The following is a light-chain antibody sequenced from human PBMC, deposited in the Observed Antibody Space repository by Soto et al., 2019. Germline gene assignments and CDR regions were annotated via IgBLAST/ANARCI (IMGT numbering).Light chain of an antibody. J-gene: IGKJ5*01. CDR1: QGVLYSSNNNNY. CDR2: WAS. CDR3: QQYYDSPLT. V-gene: IGKV4-1*01. Sequence: DILMTQSPESLAVSLGERATINCKSSQGVLYSSNNNNYLNWYQQTPGQPPKLXIYWASIRASGVPDRFGGSGAGTDCTLTISSVQAEDVEVDYCQQYYDSPLTFGQGTRLEI.